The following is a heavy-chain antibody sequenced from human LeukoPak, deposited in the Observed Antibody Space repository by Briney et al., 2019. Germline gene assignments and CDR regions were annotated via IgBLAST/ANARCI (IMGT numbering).Heavy chain of an antibody. CDR3: AKKWELLDAFDI. CDR2: ISTSGST. Sequence: SSETLSLTCTVSGGSISSDNYYWSWIWQPAGKGLEWIGRISTSGSTNYNPSLEGRLTISLDTSKNQFSLKLSSVTAADTAVYYCAKKWELLDAFDIWGQGTMVTVSS. D-gene: IGHD1-26*01. J-gene: IGHJ3*02. CDR1: GGSISSDNYY. V-gene: IGHV4-61*02.